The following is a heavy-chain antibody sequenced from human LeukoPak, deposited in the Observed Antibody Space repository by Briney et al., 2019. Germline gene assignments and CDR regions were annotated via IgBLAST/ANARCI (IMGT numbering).Heavy chain of an antibody. D-gene: IGHD3/OR15-3a*01. J-gene: IGHJ4*02. CDR3: ARDLDGYFDY. V-gene: IGHV1-18*01. Sequence: ASVKVSCTASGYTFTTYAISWVRQAPGQGLEWMGWISAYNGNTNYAQKLQGRVTMTTDTSTSTAYMELRSLRSDDTAVYYCARDLDGYFDYWGQGTLVTVSS. CDR1: GYTFTTYA. CDR2: ISAYNGNT.